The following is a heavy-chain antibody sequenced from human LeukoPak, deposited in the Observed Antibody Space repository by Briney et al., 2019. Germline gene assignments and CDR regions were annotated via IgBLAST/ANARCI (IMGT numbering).Heavy chain of an antibody. CDR3: ARDCIAAAGTLDY. J-gene: IGHJ4*02. V-gene: IGHV3-48*01. CDR2: ISSGGSTI. Sequence: GGSLRLSCAASGFTFSIYGMNWVRQAPGKGLGWVSYISSGGSTIYYADSVKGRFTISRDNAKNSLDLEMNSLRAEDTAVYYCARDCIAAAGTLDYWGQGTLVTVSS. CDR1: GFTFSIYG. D-gene: IGHD6-13*01.